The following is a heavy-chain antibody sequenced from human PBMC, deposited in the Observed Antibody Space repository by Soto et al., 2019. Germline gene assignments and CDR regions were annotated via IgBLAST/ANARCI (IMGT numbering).Heavy chain of an antibody. CDR3: ARTYSSSSSYFYYYIDV. CDR2: MNPNTGNT. J-gene: IGHJ6*03. Sequence: QVQLVQSGAEVKKPGASVKVSCKASGYTFTSYDINWVRQATGQGLEWMGWMNPNTGNTGSTQTFQGRVTMTRNTSTTTAYMELSSLTSEDTAEYYCARTYSSSSSYFYYYIDVWGEGTTVTVSS. D-gene: IGHD6-6*01. V-gene: IGHV1-8*01. CDR1: GYTFTSYD.